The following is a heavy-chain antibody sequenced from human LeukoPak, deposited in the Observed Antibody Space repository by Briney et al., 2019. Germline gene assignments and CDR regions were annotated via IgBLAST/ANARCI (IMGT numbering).Heavy chain of an antibody. CDR2: IISDNGNT. CDR1: GYFFTNYA. D-gene: IGHD1-26*01. J-gene: IGHJ4*02. CDR3: ARAILYSGTFPGEFDY. V-gene: IGHV1-18*01. Sequence: ASVKVSCKASGYFFTNYAITWVRQAPGQGLEWMGWIISDNGNTNYAQKVQGRVTMTTDTSTSTAYMELRSLRSDDTAMYYCARAILYSGTFPGEFDYWGQGTLVTVSS.